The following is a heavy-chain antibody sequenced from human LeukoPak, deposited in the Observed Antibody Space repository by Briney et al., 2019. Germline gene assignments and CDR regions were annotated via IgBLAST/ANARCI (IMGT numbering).Heavy chain of an antibody. V-gene: IGHV1-8*01. CDR3: ARDGSGSYYDRGWFDP. D-gene: IGHD3-10*01. CDR2: MNPNSGNT. J-gene: IGHJ5*02. CDR1: AYTFTSYN. Sequence: GASVKVSCKASAYTFTSYNINWVRQATGQGLEWMGWMNPNSGNTGYAHKFQGRVTMTRNTSISTAYMELSSLTSEDTAVYYCARDGSGSYYDRGWFDPWGQGTLVTVSS.